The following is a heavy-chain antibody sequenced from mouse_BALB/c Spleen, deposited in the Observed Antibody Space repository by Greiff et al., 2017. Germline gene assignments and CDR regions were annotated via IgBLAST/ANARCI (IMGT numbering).Heavy chain of an antibody. CDR3: ARQTGRYYAMDY. CDR1: GFSFSSFG. CDR2: ISSGSSTI. J-gene: IGHJ4*01. V-gene: IGHV5-17*02. D-gene: IGHD4-1*01. Sequence: DVMLVESGGGLVQPGGSRKLSCAASGFSFSSFGMHWVRQAPEKGLEWVVYISSGSSTIYYADTVKGRFTISRDNPKNTLFLQMTSLRSEDTAMYYCARQTGRYYAMDYWGQGTSVTVSA.